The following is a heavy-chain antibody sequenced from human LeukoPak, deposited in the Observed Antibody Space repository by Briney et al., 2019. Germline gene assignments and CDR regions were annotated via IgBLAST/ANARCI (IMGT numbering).Heavy chain of an antibody. V-gene: IGHV3-11*06. Sequence: GGSLRLSCAASGFTFSDYYMSWIRQAAGKGLEWVSYISSSSSYTNYADSVKGRFTISRDNAKNSLYLQMNSLRAEDTAVYYCARDFMVRGVILKKPNYVMDVWGKGTTVTVSS. J-gene: IGHJ6*04. D-gene: IGHD3-10*01. CDR2: ISSSSSYT. CDR3: ARDFMVRGVILKKPNYVMDV. CDR1: GFTFSDYY.